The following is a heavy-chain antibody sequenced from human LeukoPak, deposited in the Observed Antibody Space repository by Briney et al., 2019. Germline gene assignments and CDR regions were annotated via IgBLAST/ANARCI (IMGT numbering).Heavy chain of an antibody. V-gene: IGHV1-18*01. Sequence: GASVKVPCKASGYTFTSYGISWVRQAPGQGLEGMGWISAYNGNTNYAQKLQGRVTMTADTSTSTAYMELRSLRSADTAVYYCARDLGTGNSGSLADYWGQGTLVTVSS. CDR3: ARDLGTGNSGSLADY. CDR2: ISAYNGNT. CDR1: GYTFTSYG. J-gene: IGHJ4*02. D-gene: IGHD3-10*01.